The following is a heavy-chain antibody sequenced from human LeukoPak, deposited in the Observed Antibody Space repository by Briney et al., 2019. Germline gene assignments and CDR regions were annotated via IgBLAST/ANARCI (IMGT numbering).Heavy chain of an antibody. CDR3: ARVLRAASWRSYDY. J-gene: IGHJ4*02. CDR2: IYYSGST. V-gene: IGHV4-61*01. D-gene: IGHD2-15*01. Sequence: SETLSLTCTVSGGSVSNSLYYWSWIRQPPGKGLEWIGYIYYSGSTSYNPSLKRRVTISVDTSKSQFSLKLNSVTAADAAVYYCARVLRAASWRSYDYWGQGSLVTVSS. CDR1: GGSVSNSLYY.